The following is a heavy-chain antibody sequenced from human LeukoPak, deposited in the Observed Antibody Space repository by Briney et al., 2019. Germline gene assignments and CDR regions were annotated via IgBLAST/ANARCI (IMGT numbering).Heavy chain of an antibody. CDR1: GFTFSSYS. CDR2: ISSSSSYI. J-gene: IGHJ6*03. V-gene: IGHV3-21*01. D-gene: IGHD2-2*01. CDR3: ARVGRQGRMSSDYYYYMDV. Sequence: GGSLRLSCAASGFTFSSYSMNWVRQAPGKGLEWVSSISSSSSYIYYADSVKGRFTISRDNAKNSLYLQMNSLRAEDTAVYYCARVGRQGRMSSDYYYYMDVWGKGTTVTVSS.